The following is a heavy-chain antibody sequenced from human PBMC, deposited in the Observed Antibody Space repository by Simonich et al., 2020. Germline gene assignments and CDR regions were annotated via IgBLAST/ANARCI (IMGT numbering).Heavy chain of an antibody. D-gene: IGHD2-15*01. Sequence: QVQLQESGPGLVKPSETLSLTCAVSGYSISSGYYWGWVRQPPGKGLEWIGSIYHSGSTDYKPSLKSRVTISVDTSKNQFSRKLSSVTAADTAVYYCARAHSRYCSGGSCYFDYWGQGTLVTVSS. CDR2: IYHSGST. J-gene: IGHJ4*02. CDR3: ARAHSRYCSGGSCYFDY. V-gene: IGHV4-38-2*01. CDR1: GYSISSGYY.